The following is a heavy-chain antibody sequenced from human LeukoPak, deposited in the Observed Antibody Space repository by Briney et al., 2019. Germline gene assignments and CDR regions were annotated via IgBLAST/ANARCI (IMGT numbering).Heavy chain of an antibody. CDR2: INPNSGGT. J-gene: IGHJ4*02. D-gene: IGHD3-16*01. CDR1: GYTFTGYY. V-gene: IGHV1-2*02. CDR3: ARWGKDFDY. Sequence: GASVKVSCKASGYTFTGYYMHWVRQAPGQGLEWMGWINPNSGGTNYAQEFQGRVTMTRDTSISTAYMELSRLRSDDTAVYYCARWGKDFDYWGQGTLVTVSS.